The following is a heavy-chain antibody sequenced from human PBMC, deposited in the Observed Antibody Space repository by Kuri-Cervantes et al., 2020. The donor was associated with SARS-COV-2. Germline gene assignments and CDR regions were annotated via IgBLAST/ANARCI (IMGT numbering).Heavy chain of an antibody. J-gene: IGHJ4*02. Sequence: GESLKISCAASAFTFSSYAMHWVHQAPGKGLEWVAIISYDGSNKYYADSVKGRSTISRDSSKNTLYLQMNSLRAEDTAVYYCARDRVGVHDYWGQGTLVTVSS. CDR2: ISYDGSNK. CDR1: AFTFSSYA. V-gene: IGHV3-30-3*01. D-gene: IGHD2-21*01. CDR3: ARDRVGVHDY.